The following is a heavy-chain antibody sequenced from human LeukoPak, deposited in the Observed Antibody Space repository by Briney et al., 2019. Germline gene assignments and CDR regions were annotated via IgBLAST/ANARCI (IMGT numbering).Heavy chain of an antibody. J-gene: IGHJ5*02. CDR2: IKQDGSEK. D-gene: IGHD3-16*01. CDR3: ARELKEAGGFVP. Sequence: GSLRLSCAASGFTFSSYWMSWVRQAPGKGLEWVANIKQDGSEKNYVDSVKGRFTISRDDAKNSLYLQMNSLRAEDTAVYHCARELKEAGGFVPWGQGTLVTVSS. V-gene: IGHV3-7*01. CDR1: GFTFSSYW.